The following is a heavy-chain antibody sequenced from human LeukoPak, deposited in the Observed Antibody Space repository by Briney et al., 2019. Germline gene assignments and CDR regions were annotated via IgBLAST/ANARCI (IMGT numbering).Heavy chain of an antibody. CDR2: ISGGDTTI. D-gene: IGHD1-1*01. J-gene: IGHJ6*03. V-gene: IGHV3-11*04. Sequence: PGGSLRLSCVASRFSFSDYYMSWFRQAPGTGLEWVSYISGGDTTIYYADSVKGRFTISRDNGKNSLYLQMNSLRAEDTATYYCARPDNSSPYYYYYYMDVWGKGTTVTVSS. CDR3: ARPDNSSPYYYYYYMDV. CDR1: RFSFSDYY.